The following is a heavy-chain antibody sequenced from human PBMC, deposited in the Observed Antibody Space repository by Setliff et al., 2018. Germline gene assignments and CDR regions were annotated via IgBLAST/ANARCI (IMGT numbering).Heavy chain of an antibody. Sequence: LTCTVSDDSFTSSRYYWGWIRQAPGSGLEWIGSISYSGTPYYNASVESRVTISIDTSRNQFSLKLSSVTAADTAVYYCARGPRGYGSGSYYATEYFQHWGQGTLVTVSS. CDR1: DDSFTSSRYY. V-gene: IGHV4-39*01. D-gene: IGHD3-10*01. J-gene: IGHJ1*01. CDR2: ISYSGTP. CDR3: ARGPRGYGSGSYYATEYFQH.